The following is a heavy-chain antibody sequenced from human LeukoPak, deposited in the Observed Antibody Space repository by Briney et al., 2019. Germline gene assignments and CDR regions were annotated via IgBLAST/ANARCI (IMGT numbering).Heavy chain of an antibody. J-gene: IGHJ6*02. V-gene: IGHV3-33*01. CDR3: AREYGDYVGLHYYGMDV. CDR2: IWYDGSNK. CDR1: GFTFSSYG. D-gene: IGHD4-17*01. Sequence: GGSLRLSCAASGFTFSSYGMHWVRQAPGKGLEWVAVIWYDGSNKYYADSVKGRFTISRDNSKNTLYLQMNSLRAEDTAVYYCAREYGDYVGLHYYGMDVWGQGTTVTVSS.